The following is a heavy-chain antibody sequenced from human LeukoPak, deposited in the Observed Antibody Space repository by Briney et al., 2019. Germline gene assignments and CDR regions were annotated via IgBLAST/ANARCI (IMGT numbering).Heavy chain of an antibody. CDR3: ARGPRGGYDLSTGNYYMDV. CDR2: MNPNSANA. D-gene: IGHD3-9*01. J-gene: IGHJ6*03. CDR1: GYTFTSSD. Sequence: ASVTLSCKASGYTFTSSDINWVRQATGQGLEWMGWMNPNSANAGYAQKFQGRVTMTRDTSINTAYMELSSLRSEDTAVYYCARGPRGGYDLSTGNYYMDVWGKGTTVTASS. V-gene: IGHV1-8*01.